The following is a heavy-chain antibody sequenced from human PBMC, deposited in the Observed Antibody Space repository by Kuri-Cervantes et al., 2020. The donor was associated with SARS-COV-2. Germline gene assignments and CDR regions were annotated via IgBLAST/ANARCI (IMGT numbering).Heavy chain of an antibody. CDR3: ARGVSGAYRSYKYYIDV. V-gene: IGHV4-61*10. J-gene: IGHJ6*03. Sequence: SETLSLTCTVSGGSISSGSYYWSWIRQPAGKGLEWIGYVSYNGRTNYNPSLRSRVTISADTSKNQFSLKLSSVTAADTAVYYCARGVSGAYRSYKYYIDVWGNGTTVTVSS. D-gene: IGHD1-26*01. CDR1: GGSISSGSYY. CDR2: VSYNGRT.